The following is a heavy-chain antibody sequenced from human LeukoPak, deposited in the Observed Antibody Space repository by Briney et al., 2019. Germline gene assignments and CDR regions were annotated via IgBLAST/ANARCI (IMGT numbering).Heavy chain of an antibody. J-gene: IGHJ4*02. Sequence: ASVKVSCKASGYTFTDYYMHWVRQAPGKGLEWMGGFDPEDGETIYAQKFQGRVTMTEDTSTDTAYMELSSLRSEDTAVYYCATALERQGYWGQGTLVTVSS. CDR3: ATALERQGY. D-gene: IGHD1-1*01. CDR2: FDPEDGET. CDR1: GYTFTDYY. V-gene: IGHV1-24*01.